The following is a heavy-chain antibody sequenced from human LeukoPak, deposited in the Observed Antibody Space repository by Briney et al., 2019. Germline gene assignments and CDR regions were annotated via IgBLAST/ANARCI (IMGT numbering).Heavy chain of an antibody. CDR1: GFTFNSYW. Sequence: QSGGSLRLSCAASGFTFNSYWMDWVRQAPGKGLVWVLRINRDGSGTSYADSVKGRFTISRDNAKNTVYLQMNSLGAEDTAVYYCARAPLRYFEPYYGMDVWGQGTTVSVSS. D-gene: IGHD3-9*01. CDR3: ARAPLRYFEPYYGMDV. CDR2: INRDGSGT. J-gene: IGHJ6*02. V-gene: IGHV3-74*03.